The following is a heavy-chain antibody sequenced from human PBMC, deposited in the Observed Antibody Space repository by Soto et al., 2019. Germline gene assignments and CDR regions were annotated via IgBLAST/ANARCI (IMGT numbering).Heavy chain of an antibody. CDR2: IHHSGST. Sequence: PSETLSLTCALSGGSISSSNWWSWVRQPPGKGLEWIGEIHHSGSTNYKSYLKRRVTISVDKSKNQYSLKLTSVTAADTAVYYCARNGYSNGWYHFDYWGQGILVT. CDR3: ARNGYSNGWYHFDY. J-gene: IGHJ4*02. V-gene: IGHV4-4*02. CDR1: GGSISSSNW. D-gene: IGHD6-19*01.